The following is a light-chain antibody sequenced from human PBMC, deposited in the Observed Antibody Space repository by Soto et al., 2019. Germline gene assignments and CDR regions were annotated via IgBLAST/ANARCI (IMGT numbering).Light chain of an antibody. CDR2: GAS. Sequence: EIVLTQSPDTLSVSPGERASLSCRASQSVKTKLAWYQKKPGQPPRLLIYGASIRATGIPARFSGSGSGTEFTLTISSLQSEDFAVYYCQQYSDWPPWTFGQGTKVDIK. CDR1: QSVKTK. J-gene: IGKJ1*01. V-gene: IGKV3-15*01. CDR3: QQYSDWPPWT.